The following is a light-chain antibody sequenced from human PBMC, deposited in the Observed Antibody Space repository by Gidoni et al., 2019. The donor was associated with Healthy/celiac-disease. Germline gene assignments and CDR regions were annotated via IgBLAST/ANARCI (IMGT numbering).Light chain of an antibody. CDR3: QQRGT. Sequence: EIVLTQSPATLSLSPGERATLSCRASQSVSSYLAWYQQKPGQAPRLLIYDASNRATGTPARFSASGSGTDFTLTISSLEPEDFAVYYCQQRGTFGQGTRLEI. J-gene: IGKJ5*01. CDR2: DAS. CDR1: QSVSSY. V-gene: IGKV3-11*01.